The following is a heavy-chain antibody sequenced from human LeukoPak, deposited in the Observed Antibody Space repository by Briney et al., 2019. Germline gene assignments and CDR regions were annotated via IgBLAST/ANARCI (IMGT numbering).Heavy chain of an antibody. CDR1: GFTFGDYA. CDR3: ARDQTPFV. Sequence: GRSLRLSCTASGFTFGDYAMSWVRQAPGKGLEWVANIKPDGSEKYYVDSVKGRFTISRDNAKNSLYLQMNSLRAEDTAVYYCARDQTPFVWGQGTLVTVSS. J-gene: IGHJ4*02. V-gene: IGHV3-7*01. CDR2: IKPDGSEK.